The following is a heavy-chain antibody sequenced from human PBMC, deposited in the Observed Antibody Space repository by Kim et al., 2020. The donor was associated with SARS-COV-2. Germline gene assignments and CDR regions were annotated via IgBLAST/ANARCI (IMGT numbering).Heavy chain of an antibody. CDR3: ARGQPLDY. J-gene: IGHJ4*02. V-gene: IGHV4-31*03. CDR1: GGSIRSGGKF. CDR2: ISYSGNS. D-gene: IGHD2-2*01. Sequence: SETLSLTCSVSGGSIRSGGKFWTWIRQHPAKGLEWIGYISYSGNSHYSPSLRSRVSISLQTSENQFSLELTSVTAADTAVYYCARGQPLDYWRQGSLVTV.